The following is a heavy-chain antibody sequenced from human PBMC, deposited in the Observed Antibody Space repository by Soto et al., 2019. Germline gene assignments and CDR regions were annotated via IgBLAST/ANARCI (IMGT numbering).Heavy chain of an antibody. CDR2: INSEGTFT. V-gene: IGHV3-74*01. Sequence: HPGGSLRLSCAASGFTFSSYSMNWVRQATGKGLEWVSRINSEGTFTPYADSVKGRFTISRDNAKKTLYLQMHSPRAEDTALYFCVRDRGYPDSFDVWGRGTVVTV. D-gene: IGHD1-1*01. J-gene: IGHJ3*01. CDR1: GFTFSSYS. CDR3: VRDRGYPDSFDV.